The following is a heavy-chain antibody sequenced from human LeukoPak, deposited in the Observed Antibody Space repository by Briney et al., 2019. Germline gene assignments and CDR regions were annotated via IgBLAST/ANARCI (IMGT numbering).Heavy chain of an antibody. CDR3: ARVTSKGLPLLITMDSNWFDP. V-gene: IGHV4-59*01. CDR2: IYYSGST. J-gene: IGHJ5*02. D-gene: IGHD3-10*01. Sequence: PSETLSLTCTVSGGSISSYYWSWIRQPPGKGLEWIGYIYYSGSTNYNPSLKGRVTISVDTSKNQFSLKLSSVTAADTAVYYCARVTSKGLPLLITMDSNWFDPWGQGTLVTVSS. CDR1: GGSISSYY.